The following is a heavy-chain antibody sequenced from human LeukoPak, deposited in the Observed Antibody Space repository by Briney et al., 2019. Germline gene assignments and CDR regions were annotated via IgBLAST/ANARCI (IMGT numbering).Heavy chain of an antibody. Sequence: MASQTLSLTCTVSGGSISSGGHSWSWIRQPPGKGLEWIGYIYHSGSGSTHYNPSLKSRVTISIDKSKNQFPLKLNSVTAADTAVYYCARINDSWSGPTLDVWGQGTTVTVSS. CDR3: ARINDSWSGPTLDV. CDR1: GGSISSGGHS. D-gene: IGHD3-3*01. V-gene: IGHV4-30-2*01. J-gene: IGHJ6*02. CDR2: IYHSGSGST.